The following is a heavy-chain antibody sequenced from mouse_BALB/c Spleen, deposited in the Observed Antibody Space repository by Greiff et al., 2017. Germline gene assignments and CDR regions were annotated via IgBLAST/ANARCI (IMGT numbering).Heavy chain of an antibody. CDR1: GYTFTEYI. CDR2: FYPGIGSI. Sequence: QVQLQQSGAGLVKPGASVKMSCKASGYTFTEYIIHWVKQRSGQGLVWIGWFYPGIGSIKYNEKFKGKATLTAAKSSSTVYMELSRLTSDDSAVYFCARTEVVNYYLDYGGQGTTLTVPS. D-gene: IGHD1-3*01. J-gene: IGHJ2*01. CDR3: ARTEVVNYYLDY. V-gene: IGHV1-62-2*01.